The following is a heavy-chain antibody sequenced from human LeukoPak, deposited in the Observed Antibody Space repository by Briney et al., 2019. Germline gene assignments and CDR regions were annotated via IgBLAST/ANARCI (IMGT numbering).Heavy chain of an antibody. CDR1: GLTVSNNY. D-gene: IGHD3-10*01. CDR3: ARDPGAAVYNLWS. J-gene: IGHJ5*02. CDR2: TYSGGAT. V-gene: IGHV3-66*01. Sequence: GGSLRLSCAVSGLTVSNNYMIWVRQAPGKGLECVSLTYSGGATSYADSVKGRFTISRDNSQNMLYLQMNSLRVEDTAVYYCARDPGAAVYNLWSWGQGTLVTVSS.